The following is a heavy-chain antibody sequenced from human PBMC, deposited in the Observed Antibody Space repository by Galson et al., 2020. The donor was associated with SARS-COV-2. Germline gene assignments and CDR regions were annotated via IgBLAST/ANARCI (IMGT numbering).Heavy chain of an antibody. CDR1: GYSFTNYW. D-gene: IGHD6-19*01. CDR3: ARHGASSGWYEGIDY. Sequence: GESLKIPCRTSGYSFTNYWIGWVRQMPGKGLELMGIIHPDDSYTIYSPSFQGQVTISADKSISTAFLQWSSLKASDTAIYYCARHGASSGWYEGIDYWGQGTLVTVSS. CDR2: IHPDDSYT. J-gene: IGHJ4*02. V-gene: IGHV5-51*01.